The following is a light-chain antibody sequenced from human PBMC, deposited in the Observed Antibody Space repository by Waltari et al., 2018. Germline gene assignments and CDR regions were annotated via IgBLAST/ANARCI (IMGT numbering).Light chain of an antibody. Sequence: DIVMTQSPDSLAVSLGERATINGKSSQSVLYSSNNKNYLAWYQQKPRQPPKLLLYWASTRESAVPDRFSGSGSGTDFTLSISSLQAEDVAVYYCQQYYSTPFTFGPGTKVDIK. CDR1: QSVLYSSNNKNY. CDR2: WAS. CDR3: QQYYSTPFT. V-gene: IGKV4-1*01. J-gene: IGKJ3*01.